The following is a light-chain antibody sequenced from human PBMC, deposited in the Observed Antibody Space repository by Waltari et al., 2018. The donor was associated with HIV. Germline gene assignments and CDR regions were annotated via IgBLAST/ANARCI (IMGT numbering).Light chain of an antibody. CDR3: LQHHSYPLT. J-gene: IGKJ4*01. Sequence: DIQMTQSPSSLSASIGERVTITCRASQAVSDDLGWYQQTPGEAPRRRIYSASSVENGVPSRFSGSRAEEDFTLTITNLQPEDCATYYCLQHHSYPLTFGGGNKVEI. CDR2: SAS. V-gene: IGKV1-17*02. CDR1: QAVSDD.